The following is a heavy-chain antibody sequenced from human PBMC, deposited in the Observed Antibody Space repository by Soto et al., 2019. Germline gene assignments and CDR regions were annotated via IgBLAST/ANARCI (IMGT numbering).Heavy chain of an antibody. CDR1: GGTFSSYT. V-gene: IGHV1-69*06. J-gene: IGHJ4*02. D-gene: IGHD5-12*01. CDR2: ISPLFGTT. Sequence: SVKVSCKASGGTFSSYTVSWVRQAPGQGLEWMGGISPLFGTTRYTQKFQGRVTFTADKPTNTAYMELNSLTSEDTAIYYCARGGDGYNQAYKYYFDFWGQGTLVTVSS. CDR3: ARGGDGYNQAYKYYFDF.